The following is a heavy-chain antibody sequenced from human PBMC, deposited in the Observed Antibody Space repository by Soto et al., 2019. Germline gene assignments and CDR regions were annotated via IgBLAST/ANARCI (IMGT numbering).Heavy chain of an antibody. J-gene: IGHJ5*02. V-gene: IGHV1-58*02. Sequence: ASVKVSCKASGYTFTSYAMHWVRQARGQRLEWIGWIVVGSGNTNYAQKFQERVTITRDMSTSTAYMELSSLRSEDTAVYYCAAYLIQRECFDPGGQEPLVTVS. D-gene: IGHD1-1*01. CDR1: GYTFTSYA. CDR2: IVVGSGNT. CDR3: AAYLIQRECFDP.